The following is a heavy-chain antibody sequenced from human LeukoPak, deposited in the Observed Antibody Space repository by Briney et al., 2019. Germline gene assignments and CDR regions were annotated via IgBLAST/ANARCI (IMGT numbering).Heavy chain of an antibody. Sequence: PSETLSLTCTVSGGSISSYYWSWIRQPPGKGLEWIGYIYYSGSTNYNPSLKSRVTISVDTSKNQFSLKLSSVTAAGTAVYYCARDDADSSGNNWFDPWGQGTLVTVSS. CDR3: ARDDADSSGNNWFDP. D-gene: IGHD3-22*01. CDR2: IYYSGST. J-gene: IGHJ5*02. V-gene: IGHV4-59*01. CDR1: GGSISSYY.